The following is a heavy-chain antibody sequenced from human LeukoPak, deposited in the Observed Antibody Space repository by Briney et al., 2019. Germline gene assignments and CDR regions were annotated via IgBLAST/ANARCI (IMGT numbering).Heavy chain of an antibody. CDR3: ARERSWDSSSSGDYYYYGMDV. CDR2: ISPYNDNT. V-gene: IGHV1-18*01. J-gene: IGHJ6*02. CDR1: GYSFPSYG. Sequence: ASVKVSCKASGYSFPSYGISWVRQAPGQGPEWMGWISPYNDNTNYAQKLQGRATLTTDTSTSTAYMELRSLRSDDTAVYYCARERSWDSSSSGDYYYYGMDVWGQGTTVTVSS. D-gene: IGHD6-6*01.